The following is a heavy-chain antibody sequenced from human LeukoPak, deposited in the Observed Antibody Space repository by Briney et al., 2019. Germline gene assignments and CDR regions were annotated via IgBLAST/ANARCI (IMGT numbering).Heavy chain of an antibody. D-gene: IGHD2-2*01. J-gene: IGHJ6*02. V-gene: IGHV1-18*01. CDR2: ISAYNGDT. CDR1: GYTFTIYG. CDR3: ARDTRISSDGMDV. Sequence: ASVKVSCTASGYTFTIYGISWARQAPGQGLEWMGWISAYNGDTNYAQNLQARVTMTTDSSTSTAYLELRSLTSDDTAVYCCARDTRISSDGMDVWGQGTTVTVSS.